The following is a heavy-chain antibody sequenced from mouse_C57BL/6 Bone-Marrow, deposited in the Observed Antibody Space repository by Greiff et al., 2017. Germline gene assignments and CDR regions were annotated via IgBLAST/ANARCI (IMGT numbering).Heavy chain of an antibody. CDR1: GYTFTSYW. J-gene: IGHJ1*03. Sequence: QVQLQQPGAELVKPGASVKMSCKASGYTFTSYWITWVKQRPIQGLEWIGNIDPSDSETHYNQKFKDKATLTVDKSSSTAYMQLSSLTSEDSAVYYCARNGYYDWYFEVWGTGTTVTVSS. V-gene: IGHV1-52*01. CDR2: IDPSDSET. D-gene: IGHD2-3*01. CDR3: ARNGYYDWYFEV.